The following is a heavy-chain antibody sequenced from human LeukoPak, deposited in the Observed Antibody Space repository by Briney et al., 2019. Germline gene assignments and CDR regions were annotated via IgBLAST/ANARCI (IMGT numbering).Heavy chain of an antibody. CDR3: AKARSGWYYFVY. V-gene: IGHV3-23*01. D-gene: IGHD6-19*01. J-gene: IGHJ4*02. CDR2: ISGGGVST. Sequence: PGGSLRLSCAATGFTFGSYAMSWVRQAPGKGLEWVSGISGGGVSTYYADSVKGRFTISRDNTKNTLYLQMNSLRAEDTAVYYCAKARSGWYYFVYWGQGTLVTVSS. CDR1: GFTFGSYA.